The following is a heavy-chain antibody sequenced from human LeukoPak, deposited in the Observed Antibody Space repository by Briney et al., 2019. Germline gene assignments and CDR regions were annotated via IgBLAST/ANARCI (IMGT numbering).Heavy chain of an antibody. D-gene: IGHD3-3*01. J-gene: IGHJ4*02. CDR2: IYYSGST. CDR3: ARTNPNDFFDY. V-gene: IGHV4-59*06. Sequence: SETLSLTCTVSGGSISSYYWSWIRQHSGKGLEWIGYIYYSGSTYYNPSLKSRVTISVDTSKNQLSLKLSSVTAADTAVYYCARTNPNDFFDYWGQGTLVTVSS. CDR1: GGSISSYY.